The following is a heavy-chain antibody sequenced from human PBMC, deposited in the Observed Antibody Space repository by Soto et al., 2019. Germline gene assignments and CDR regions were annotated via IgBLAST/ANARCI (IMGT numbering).Heavy chain of an antibody. J-gene: IGHJ4*02. CDR1: GYTFTGYY. CDR2: INPNSGGT. V-gene: IGHV1-2*04. D-gene: IGHD2-15*01. Sequence: ASVKVSCKASGYTFTGYYMHWVRQAPGQGLEWMGWINPNSGGTNYAQKFQGWVTMTRDTSISTAYMELSRLRSDDTAVYYCARAILGYCSGGSCLTSPFFDYWGQGTLVTV. CDR3: ARAILGYCSGGSCLTSPFFDY.